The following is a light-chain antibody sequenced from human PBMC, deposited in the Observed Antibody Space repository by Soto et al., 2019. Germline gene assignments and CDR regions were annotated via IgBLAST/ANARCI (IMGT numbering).Light chain of an antibody. CDR3: QQYNSCPLT. V-gene: IGKV3-15*01. CDR2: GAS. J-gene: IGKJ4*02. CDR1: QSVSSY. Sequence: EIVMTQSPATLSVSPGERATLSCRASQSVSSYLAWYQRKPGQAPRLLIHGASTRATGIPARFSGSGSGTEFTLTISSLQSEDFAVYYCQQYNSCPLTFGGGTKVDIK.